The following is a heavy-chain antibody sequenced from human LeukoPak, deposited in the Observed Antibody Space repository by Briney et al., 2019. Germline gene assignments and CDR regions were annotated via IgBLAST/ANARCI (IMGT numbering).Heavy chain of an antibody. CDR1: GFTVSSNY. J-gene: IGHJ6*02. Sequence: GGSLRLSCAASGFTVSSNYMSWVRQAPGKGLEWVSVIYSGGSTYYADSVKGRFTISRDNSKNTLYLQMNSLRAEDTAVYYCARDTSRIYYYYGMDVWGQGTTVTVSS. V-gene: IGHV3-66*01. CDR3: ARDTSRIYYYYGMDV. CDR2: IYSGGST.